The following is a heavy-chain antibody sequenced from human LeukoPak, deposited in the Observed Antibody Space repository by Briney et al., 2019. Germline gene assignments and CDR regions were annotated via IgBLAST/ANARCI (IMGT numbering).Heavy chain of an antibody. J-gene: IGHJ3*02. CDR2: ISSSSSYR. CDR1: GFTFRSYS. V-gene: IGHV3-21*01. CDR3: ARTWTNAFDI. D-gene: IGHD3/OR15-3a*01. Sequence: GGSLRLSCTGSGFTFRSYSMNWVRQAPGKGLEWVSSISSSSSYRYYEESVKGRFSISRDNAKNSLYLQMNSLRAEDTAVYYCARTWTNAFDIWGQGTMVTVSS.